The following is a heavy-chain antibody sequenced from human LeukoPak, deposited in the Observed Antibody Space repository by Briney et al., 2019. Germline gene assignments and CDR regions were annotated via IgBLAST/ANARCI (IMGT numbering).Heavy chain of an antibody. V-gene: IGHV3-48*01. CDR2: ISPSSTSM. J-gene: IGHJ5*02. D-gene: IGHD3-3*01. CDR3: ARDAASGNNWFDP. CDR1: GFTFSSYS. Sequence: GGSLRLSCAASGFTFSSYSLNWVRQAPGKGLERVSYISPSSTSMYYADSVRGRFTISRDNARNSLYLQMNSLSTEDTALYYCARDAASGNNWFDPWGQGTLVTVSS.